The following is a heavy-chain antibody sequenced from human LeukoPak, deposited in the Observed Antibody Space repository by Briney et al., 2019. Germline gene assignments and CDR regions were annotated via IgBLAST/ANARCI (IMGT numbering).Heavy chain of an antibody. D-gene: IGHD4-11*01. V-gene: IGHV1-2*02. J-gene: IGHJ4*02. CDR2: INPNSGGT. CDR1: GYTFTDYY. CDR3: ARRGHYSNYGADY. Sequence: ASVKVSCKASGYTFTDYYLHWVRQAPGQGLEWMGWINPNSGGTNYAQKFQGRVTMTGDTSISTAYMELSRLRSDDTAVYYCARRGHYSNYGADYWGQGTLVTVSS.